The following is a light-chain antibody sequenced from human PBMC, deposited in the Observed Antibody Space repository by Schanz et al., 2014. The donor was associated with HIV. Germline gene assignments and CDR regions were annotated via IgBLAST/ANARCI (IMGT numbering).Light chain of an antibody. CDR3: QQYNNWPYT. CDR2: SAS. Sequence: EIVLTQSPATLSLSPGERATLSCRASQSVSSNFAWYQQKPGQAPRLLIYSASTRATGIPARFSGSGSGTEFTLTISSLQSEDFAVYYCQQYNNWPYTFGQGTKLEIK. J-gene: IGKJ2*01. CDR1: QSVSSN. V-gene: IGKV3-15*01.